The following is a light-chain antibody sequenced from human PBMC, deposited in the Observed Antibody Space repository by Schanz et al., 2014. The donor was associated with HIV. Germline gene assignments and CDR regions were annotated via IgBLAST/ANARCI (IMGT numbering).Light chain of an antibody. CDR3: LSYDYSRNEEV. V-gene: IGLV1-40*01. J-gene: IGLJ2*01. CDR2: SNN. CDR1: GSTIGSGYD. Sequence: QSVLTQPPSVSGAPGQRVTISCTGSGSTIGSGYDVHWYQHLPGTAPRLVIYSNNNRPSGVPDRFSGSKSGASASLAITGXXXXDEDDYYCLSYDYSRNEEVFGGGTKLTVL.